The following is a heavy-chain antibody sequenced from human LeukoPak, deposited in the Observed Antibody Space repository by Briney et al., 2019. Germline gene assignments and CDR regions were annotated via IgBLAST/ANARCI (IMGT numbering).Heavy chain of an antibody. CDR2: ISSSSRTI. CDR3: ASGTNDFWSGSHYFDY. Sequence: PGGSLRLSCAAAGFTFSSYSMNWVRQAPGKGLEWVSYISSSSRTIYYADSVKGRFTISRDNAKNSLYLQMNSLRDEDTAVYYCASGTNDFWSGSHYFDYWGQGTLVTVSS. V-gene: IGHV3-48*02. D-gene: IGHD3-3*01. CDR1: GFTFSSYS. J-gene: IGHJ4*02.